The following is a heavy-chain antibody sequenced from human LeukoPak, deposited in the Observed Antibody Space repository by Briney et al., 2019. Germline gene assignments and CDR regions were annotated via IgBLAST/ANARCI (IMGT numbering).Heavy chain of an antibody. J-gene: IGHJ4*02. D-gene: IGHD6-13*01. CDR3: ARDRAGIADDY. CDR1: GYTFTSYD. CDR2: ISAYNGNT. V-gene: IGHV1-18*01. Sequence: ASVKVSCKASGYTFTSYDINWVRQATGQGLEWMGWISAYNGNTNYAQKLQGRVTMTTDTSTSTAYMELRSLRSDDTAVYYCARDRAGIADDYWGQGTLVTVSS.